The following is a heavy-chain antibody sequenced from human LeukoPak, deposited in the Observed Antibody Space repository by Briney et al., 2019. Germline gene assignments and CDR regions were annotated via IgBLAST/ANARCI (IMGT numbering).Heavy chain of an antibody. CDR1: GFSFSEYY. D-gene: IGHD1-26*01. CDR3: AKDMELAS. CDR2: ISSGPIYT. J-gene: IGHJ5*01. V-gene: IGHV3-11*03. Sequence: PGGSLRLSWAASGFSFSEYYMSWIRQAPGKGLEWIAYISSGPIYTNHADSVKGRFTISRDNTKNTLYLQMNNLRGEDTAEYYCAKDMELASWGQGTLVTVSS.